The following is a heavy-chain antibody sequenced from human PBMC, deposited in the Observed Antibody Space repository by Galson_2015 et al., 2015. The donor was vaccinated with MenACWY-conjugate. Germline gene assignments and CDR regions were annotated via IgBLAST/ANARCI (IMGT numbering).Heavy chain of an antibody. V-gene: IGHV3-23*01. J-gene: IGHJ1*01. CDR3: AKYSFSDYVWGSYRYS. Sequence: SLRLSCAASGFTFSNYAMSWVRQAPGKGLEWVSNISGNGGSTYYADSVKGRFTISRDNSKNTLYLQMNSLRAEDTAVYYCAKYSFSDYVWGSYRYSWVQSTLVAVSS. D-gene: IGHD3-16*02. CDR2: ISGNGGST. CDR1: GFTFSNYA.